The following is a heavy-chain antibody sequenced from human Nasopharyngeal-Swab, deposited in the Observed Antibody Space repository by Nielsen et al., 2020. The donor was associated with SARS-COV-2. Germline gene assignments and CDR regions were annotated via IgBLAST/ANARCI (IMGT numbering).Heavy chain of an antibody. CDR1: GFTFNTYG. Sequence: GESLKISCAASGFTFNTYGMHWVRQAPGKGLEWVAVIWYDGSNEYYADSVKGRFTISRDNPKKTLFLQMNSLSAEDTAVYYCARDSDDLSIDDAFDIWGQGTMVTVSS. J-gene: IGHJ3*02. D-gene: IGHD1-1*01. V-gene: IGHV3-33*01. CDR2: IWYDGSNE. CDR3: ARDSDDLSIDDAFDI.